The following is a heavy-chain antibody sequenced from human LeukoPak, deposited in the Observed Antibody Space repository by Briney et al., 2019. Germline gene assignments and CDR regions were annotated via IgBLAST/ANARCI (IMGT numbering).Heavy chain of an antibody. D-gene: IGHD2-21*01. CDR1: GGSINSGGYS. CDR2: IYHSGST. Sequence: PSQTLSLTCAVSGGSINSGGYSWSWIRQPPGKGLEWIGYIYHSGSTYYNPSLKSRVTISVDRSKNQFSVKLSSVTAADTAVYYCARSIGLVKYAFDIWGQGTMVTVSS. V-gene: IGHV4-30-2*01. J-gene: IGHJ3*02. CDR3: ARSIGLVKYAFDI.